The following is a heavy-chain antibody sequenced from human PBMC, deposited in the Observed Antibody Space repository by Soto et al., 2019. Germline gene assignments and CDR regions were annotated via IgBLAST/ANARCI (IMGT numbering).Heavy chain of an antibody. Sequence: QVQRVESGGGVVQPGRSLRLSCAASGFTFSSYGMHWVRQAPGKGLEWVAVISYDGSNKYYADSVKGRFTISRDNSKNKLYLQMNSLRAEDTAVYYCAKGGGSPDYWGQGTLVTVSS. D-gene: IGHD2-15*01. V-gene: IGHV3-30*18. J-gene: IGHJ4*02. CDR3: AKGGGSPDY. CDR2: ISYDGSNK. CDR1: GFTFSSYG.